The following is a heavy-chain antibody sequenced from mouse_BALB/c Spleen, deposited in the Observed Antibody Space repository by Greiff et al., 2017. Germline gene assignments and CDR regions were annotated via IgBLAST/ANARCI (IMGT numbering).Heavy chain of an antibody. CDR2: IWAGGST. CDR3: ASYGNYRGWYFDV. V-gene: IGHV2-9*02. J-gene: IGHJ1*01. D-gene: IGHD2-1*01. Sequence: VQLQQSGPGLVAPSQSLSITCTVSGFSLTSYGVHWVRQPPGKGLEWLGVIWAGGSTNYNSALMSRLSISKDNSKSQVFLKMNSLQTDDTAMYYCASYGNYRGWYFDVWGAGTTVTVSS. CDR1: GFSLTSYG.